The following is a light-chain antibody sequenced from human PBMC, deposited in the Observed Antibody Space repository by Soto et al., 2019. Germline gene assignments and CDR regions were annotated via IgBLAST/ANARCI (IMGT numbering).Light chain of an antibody. CDR1: SSNIGSNT. J-gene: IGLJ2*01. CDR2: SNN. Sequence: QSVLTQPPSASGTPGQRVTISCSGSSSNIGSNTVNWYQQLPGTAPKILVYSNNKRPSGVPARFSGSKSGTSASLAISGLRSEDEADYYCGGWDDSLSGPVFGGGTKLTVL. V-gene: IGLV1-44*01. CDR3: GGWDDSLSGPV.